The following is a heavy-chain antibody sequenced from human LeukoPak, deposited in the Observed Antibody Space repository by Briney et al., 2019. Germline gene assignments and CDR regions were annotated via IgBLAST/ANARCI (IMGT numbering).Heavy chain of an antibody. CDR1: GYTFTSYD. CDR3: ARWVPAALDAFDI. V-gene: IGHV1-8*03. CDR2: MNPNSGNT. Sequence: ASVKVSCKASGYTFTSYDINWVRQATGQGLEWMGWMNPNSGNTGYAQKFQGRVTITRNTSISTAYMELSSLRSEDTAVYYCARWVPAALDAFDIWGQGTMVTVSS. J-gene: IGHJ3*02. D-gene: IGHD2-2*01.